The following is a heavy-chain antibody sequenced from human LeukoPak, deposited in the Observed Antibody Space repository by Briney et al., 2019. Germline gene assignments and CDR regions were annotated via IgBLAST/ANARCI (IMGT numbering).Heavy chain of an antibody. CDR1: GYTFTSYY. Sequence: GASVKVSCKASGYTFTSYYMHWVRQAPGQGLEWMGIINPSGGSTSYAQKFQGRVTMTTDTSTSTAYMELRSLRSDDTAVYYCARDQLTIFGVVMNGDYYFDYWGQGTLVTVSS. J-gene: IGHJ4*02. D-gene: IGHD3-3*01. CDR3: ARDQLTIFGVVMNGDYYFDY. CDR2: INPSGGST. V-gene: IGHV1-46*01.